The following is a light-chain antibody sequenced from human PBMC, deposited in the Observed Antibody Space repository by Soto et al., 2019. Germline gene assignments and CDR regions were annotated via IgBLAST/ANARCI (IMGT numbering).Light chain of an antibody. V-gene: IGKV1-5*03. CDR1: HTISSW. CDR2: KAS. J-gene: IGKJ1*01. CDR3: QHYNSYSEA. Sequence: DIQMTQSPSTLSGSVGGRVTITCGASHTISSWLAWYQQKPGKAPKLLIYKASTLKSGVPSRFSGSGSGTEFTLTISSLQPDDFATYYCQHYNSYSEAFGQGTKVHIK.